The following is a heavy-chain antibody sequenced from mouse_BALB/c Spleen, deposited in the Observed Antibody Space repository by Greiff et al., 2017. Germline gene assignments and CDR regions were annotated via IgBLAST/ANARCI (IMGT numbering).Heavy chain of an antibody. D-gene: IGHD1-1*01. CDR2: ISSGSSTI. J-gene: IGHJ1*01. V-gene: IGHV5-17*02. Sequence: EVKLVESGGSLVQPGGSRKLSCAASGFTFSSFGMHWVRQAPEKGLEWVAYISSGSSTIYYADTVKGRFTISRDNPKNTLFLQMTSLRSEDTAMYYCARSTTVVADVWGAGTTVTVSS. CDR1: GFTFSSFG. CDR3: ARSTTVVADV.